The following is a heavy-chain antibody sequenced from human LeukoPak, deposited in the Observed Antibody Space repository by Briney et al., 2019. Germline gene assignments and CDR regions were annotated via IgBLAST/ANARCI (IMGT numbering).Heavy chain of an antibody. CDR3: ARAFSGYDYDY. D-gene: IGHD5-12*01. Sequence: GSSVKVSCKASGGTFTSYTISWVRQAPGQGLEWMGRINPILGIANYAQKFQGRVTITADKSTSTAYMELSSLRSEDTAVYYCARAFSGYDYDYWGQGTLVSLSS. CDR2: INPILGIA. V-gene: IGHV1-69*02. CDR1: GGTFTSYT. J-gene: IGHJ4*02.